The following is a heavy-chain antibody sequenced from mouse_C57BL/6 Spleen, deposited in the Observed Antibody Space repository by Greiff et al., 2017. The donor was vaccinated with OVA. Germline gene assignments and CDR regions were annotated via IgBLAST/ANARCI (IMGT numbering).Heavy chain of an antibody. CDR3: AKEGDYDDWFAY. V-gene: IGHV1-55*01. Sequence: QVQLQQPGAELVKPGASVKMSCKASGYTFTSYWITWVKQRPGQGLEWIGDIYPGSGSTNYNEKFKSKATLTVDTSSSTAYMQLSSLTSEDSAVYYCAKEGDYDDWFAYWGQGTLVTVSA. J-gene: IGHJ3*01. CDR2: IYPGSGST. D-gene: IGHD2-4*01. CDR1: GYTFTSYW.